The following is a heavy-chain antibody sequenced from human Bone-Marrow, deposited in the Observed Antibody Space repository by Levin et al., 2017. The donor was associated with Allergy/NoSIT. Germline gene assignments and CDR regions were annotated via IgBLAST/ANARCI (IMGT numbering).Heavy chain of an antibody. J-gene: IGHJ5*02. V-gene: IGHV3-23*01. D-gene: IGHD2-2*02. CDR1: GFTFSNYA. CDR2: ITGSGSHT. CDR3: AKGATGICSSSSCYTGCFDP. Sequence: GESLKISCAASGFTFSNYAMSWVRQAPGKGPEWVSAITGSGSHTFYSDSVEGRFTISRDNSKNTLYLQMSSLRAEDTAIYYCAKGATGICSSSSCYTGCFDPWGQGTLVTVSS.